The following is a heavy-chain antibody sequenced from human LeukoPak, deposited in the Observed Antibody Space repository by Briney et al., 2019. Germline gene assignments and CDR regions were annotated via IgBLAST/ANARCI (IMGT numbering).Heavy chain of an antibody. V-gene: IGHV1-2*02. J-gene: IGHJ4*02. CDR3: AGEYCSGGSCRQGFDY. CDR2: INPNSGDT. Sequence: ASVKVSCKASGYTFTEYYMHWVRQAPGQGLEWMGWINPNSGDTNHAQNFQGRVTLTRDTSISTAYMELSSLRSDDSAVYYCAGEYCSGGSCRQGFDYWGQGTLVTVSS. D-gene: IGHD2-15*01. CDR1: GYTFTEYY.